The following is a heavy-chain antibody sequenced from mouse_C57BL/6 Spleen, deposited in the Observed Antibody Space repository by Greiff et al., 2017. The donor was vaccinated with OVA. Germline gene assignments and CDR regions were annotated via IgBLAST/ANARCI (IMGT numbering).Heavy chain of an antibody. D-gene: IGHD2-3*01. Sequence: QLKQPGAELVRPGSSVKLSCKASGYTFTSYWMDWVKQRPGQGLEWIGNIYPSDSETHYNQKFTDKATLTVDKSSSTAYMQLSSLTSEDSAVYYCARRDDAFYAMDYWGQGTSVTVSS. J-gene: IGHJ4*01. CDR1: GYTFTSYW. CDR2: IYPSDSET. V-gene: IGHV1-61*01. CDR3: ARRDDAFYAMDY.